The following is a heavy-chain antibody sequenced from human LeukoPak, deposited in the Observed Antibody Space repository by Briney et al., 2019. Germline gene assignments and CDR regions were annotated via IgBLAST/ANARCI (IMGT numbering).Heavy chain of an antibody. CDR3: ARQGSPSLYFDY. Sequence: SETLSLTCTVSGGSISSYYWSWIRQPPGKGLEWIGYIYYSGSTYYNPSLKSRVTISVDTSKNQFSLKLFSVTAADTAVYYCARQGSPSLYFDYWGQGTLVTVSS. CDR2: IYYSGST. CDR1: GGSISSYY. J-gene: IGHJ4*02. D-gene: IGHD3-10*01. V-gene: IGHV4-59*08.